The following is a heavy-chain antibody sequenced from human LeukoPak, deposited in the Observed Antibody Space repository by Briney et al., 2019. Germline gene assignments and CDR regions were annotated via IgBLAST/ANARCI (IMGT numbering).Heavy chain of an antibody. V-gene: IGHV4-39*01. D-gene: IGHD3-3*01. Sequence: SETLSLTYTVSGGSISSSSYYWGWIRQPPGKGLEWIGSIYYSGSTYYNPSLKSRVTISVDTSKNQFSLKLSSVTAADTAVYYCAGRAETYYDFWSGYYWGQGTLVTVSS. CDR1: GGSISSSSYY. J-gene: IGHJ4*02. CDR3: AGRAETYYDFWSGYY. CDR2: IYYSGST.